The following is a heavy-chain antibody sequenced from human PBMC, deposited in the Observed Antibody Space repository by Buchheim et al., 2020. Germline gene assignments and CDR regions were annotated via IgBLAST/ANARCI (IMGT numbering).Heavy chain of an antibody. D-gene: IGHD3-3*01. CDR3: ARGRGDFWSGYHYYFDY. J-gene: IGHJ4*02. CDR2: INHSGST. Sequence: QVQLQQWGAGLLKPSETLSLTCAVYGGSFSGYYWSWIRQPPGKGLEWIGEINHSGSTNYNPSLKSRVTISVDTSKNQFSLKLSSVTAADTAVYYCARGRGDFWSGYHYYFDYWGQGTL. CDR1: GGSFSGYY. V-gene: IGHV4-34*01.